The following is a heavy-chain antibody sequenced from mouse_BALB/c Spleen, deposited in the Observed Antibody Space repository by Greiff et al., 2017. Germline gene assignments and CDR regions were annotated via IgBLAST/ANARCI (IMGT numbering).Heavy chain of an antibody. CDR2: IYPGNSDT. D-gene: IGHD2-3*01. V-gene: IGHV1-5*01. CDR3: TREDGYQSTHWFAY. J-gene: IGHJ3*01. Sequence: VQLKQSGTVLARPGASVKMSCKASGYTFTSYWMHWVKQRPGQGLEWIGAIYPGNSDTSYNQKFKGKAKLTAVTSTSTAYMELSSLTNEDSAVYYCTREDGYQSTHWFAYWGQGTLVTVSA. CDR1: GYTFTSYW.